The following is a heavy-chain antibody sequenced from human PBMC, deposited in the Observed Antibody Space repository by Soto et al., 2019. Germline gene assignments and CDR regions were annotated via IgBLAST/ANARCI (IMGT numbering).Heavy chain of an antibody. CDR3: ARDLGGPDY. Sequence: HPGGSLRLSCAASGFSLSPYWMHWVRQVPGRGLEWVARLSSDGFGAAYADSVKGRFFISRDIAKNTLSLQMYSLRADDTAVYYCARDLGGPDYWGRGTSVTVSS. CDR1: GFSLSPYW. CDR2: LSSDGFGA. V-gene: IGHV3-74*03. J-gene: IGHJ4*02. D-gene: IGHD3-16*01.